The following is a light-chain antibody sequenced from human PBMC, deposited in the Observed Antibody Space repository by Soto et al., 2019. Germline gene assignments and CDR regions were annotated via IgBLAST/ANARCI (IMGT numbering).Light chain of an antibody. Sequence: QSALTQPPSASGSPGQSVTISCTGNSNDVGHSSFISWYQQHPGKGPKLIIYGVSKRPSGVPDRFSGYKSGNTASLSASGLQDEDEADYFCNAQADNGKHVFGTGTKVTVL. CDR3: NAQADNGKHV. CDR2: GVS. V-gene: IGLV2-8*01. J-gene: IGLJ1*01. CDR1: SNDVGHSSF.